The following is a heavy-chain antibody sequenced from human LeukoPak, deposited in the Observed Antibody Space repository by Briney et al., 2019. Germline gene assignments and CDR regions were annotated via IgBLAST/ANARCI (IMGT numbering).Heavy chain of an antibody. V-gene: IGHV1-2*06. CDR1: GYTFTGYY. CDR3: ARDTVLWFGELPSSFDY. CDR2: INPNSGGT. J-gene: IGHJ4*02. D-gene: IGHD3-10*01. Sequence: GASVKVSCKASGYTFTGYYMQWVRQAPGQGLEWMGRINPNSGGTNYAQKFQGRVTMTRDMSISTAYMELSRLRSDDTAVYYCARDTVLWFGELPSSFDYWGQGTLVTVSS.